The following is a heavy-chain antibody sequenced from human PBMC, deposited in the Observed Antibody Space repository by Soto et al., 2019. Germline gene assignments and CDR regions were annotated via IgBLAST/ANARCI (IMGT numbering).Heavy chain of an antibody. J-gene: IGHJ6*02. V-gene: IGHV3-23*01. CDR3: AKDGYSSGWYYYYGMDV. Sequence: PGGSLRLSCAASGFTFSSYAMSWVRQAPGKGLEWVSAISGSGGSTYYADSVKGRFTISRDNSKNTLYLQMNSLRAEETAVYYCAKDGYSSGWYYYYGMDVWGQGTTVTVSS. CDR1: GFTFSSYA. D-gene: IGHD6-19*01. CDR2: ISGSGGST.